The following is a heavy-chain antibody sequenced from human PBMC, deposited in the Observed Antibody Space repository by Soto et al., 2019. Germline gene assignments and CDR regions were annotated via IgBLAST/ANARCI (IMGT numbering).Heavy chain of an antibody. CDR1: GFTFSSYS. CDR3: ARHGIQVSHDV. J-gene: IGHJ6*02. CDR2: ITTSSHTI. D-gene: IGHD5-18*01. V-gene: IGHV3-48*02. Sequence: EVQLVESGGGLVQPGGSLRLSCAASGFTFSSYSMDWVRQAPGQGLEWISYITTSSHTIYYADSVRGRFTISRDNAKNSLFLQMTSLRDEDTDVYYCARHGIQVSHDVWGQGTTVIVSS.